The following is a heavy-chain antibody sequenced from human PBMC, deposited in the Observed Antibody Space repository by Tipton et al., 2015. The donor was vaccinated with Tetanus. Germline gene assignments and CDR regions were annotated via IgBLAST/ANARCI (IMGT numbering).Heavy chain of an antibody. Sequence: TLSLTCAVKGGSFSGYYWTWIRQAPGKGLEWIGQINHSGGTSYSSSLKSRVTISLDTSKNPFSLRLRSVTAADTAVYSCARERNVGVSVRDGMDVWGQGTTVTVSS. D-gene: IGHD5/OR15-5a*01. CDR3: ARERNVGVSVRDGMDV. V-gene: IGHV4-34*01. CDR1: GGSFSGYY. CDR2: INHSGGT. J-gene: IGHJ6*02.